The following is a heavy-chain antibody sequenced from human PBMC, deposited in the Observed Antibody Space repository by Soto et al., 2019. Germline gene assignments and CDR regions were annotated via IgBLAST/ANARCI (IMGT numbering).Heavy chain of an antibody. Sequence: PSQTLSLTCDISGDSVSSSSAAWNWIRQSPSRGLEWLGRTYYRSKWIHEYTVSMESRITINLDTSKNQFSLHIYSVTPEDTAVYYCAGVVWFSGMDVWGQGTPVRSP. D-gene: IGHD3-16*01. CDR3: AGVVWFSGMDV. V-gene: IGHV6-1*01. J-gene: IGHJ6*02. CDR2: TYYRSKWIH. CDR1: GDSVSSSSAA.